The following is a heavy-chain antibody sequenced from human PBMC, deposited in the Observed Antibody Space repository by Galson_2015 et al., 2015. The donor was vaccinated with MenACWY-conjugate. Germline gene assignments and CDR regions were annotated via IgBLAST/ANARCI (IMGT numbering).Heavy chain of an antibody. J-gene: IGHJ6*03. CDR2: ISASGGGT. V-gene: IGHV3-23*01. CDR1: GFSFSNYA. CDR3: AKTPLGYYHYVDV. Sequence: SLRLSCAVSGFSFSNYAMSWVRQAPGKGQEWVSGISASGGGTYYPDSVKGRFTISRDNSKNTLFLQMNSLRAEDTAVYYCAKTPLGYYHYVDVWGKGTTVTVSS.